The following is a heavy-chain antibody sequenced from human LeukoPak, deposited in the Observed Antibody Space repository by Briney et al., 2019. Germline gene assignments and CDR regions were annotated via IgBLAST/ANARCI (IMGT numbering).Heavy chain of an antibody. D-gene: IGHD6-13*01. CDR2: IYYSGST. CDR3: ARRTEVAAAGKGFDP. CDR1: GGSFSGYY. J-gene: IGHJ5*02. V-gene: IGHV4-39*01. Sequence: ASETLSLTCAVYGGSFSGYYWGWLRQPPGKGLEWIGSIYYSGSTYYNPSLKSRVTISVDTSKNQFSLKLSSVTAADTAVYYCARRTEVAAAGKGFDPWGQGTLVTVSS.